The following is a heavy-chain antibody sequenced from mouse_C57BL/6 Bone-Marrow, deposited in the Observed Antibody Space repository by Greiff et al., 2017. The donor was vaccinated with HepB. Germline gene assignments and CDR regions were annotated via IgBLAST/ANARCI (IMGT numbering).Heavy chain of an antibody. CDR1: GYAFSSSW. V-gene: IGHV1-82*01. Sequence: QVQLKQSGPELVKPGASVKISCKASGYAFSSSWMNWVKQRPGKGLEWIGRIYPGDGDTNYNGKFKGKATLTADKSSSTAYMQLSSLTSEDSAVYFCARAVTGTDAMDYGGQGTSVTVSS. D-gene: IGHD4-1*01. CDR3: ARAVTGTDAMDY. CDR2: IYPGDGDT. J-gene: IGHJ4*01.